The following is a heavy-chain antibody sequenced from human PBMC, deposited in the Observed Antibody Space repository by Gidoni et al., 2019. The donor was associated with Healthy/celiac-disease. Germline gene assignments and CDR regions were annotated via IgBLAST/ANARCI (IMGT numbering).Heavy chain of an antibody. CDR3: ARDHQRYCSGGSCSLIDY. Sequence: QVQLVESGGGVVQPGRSLRLSCAASGFTFSSYGRHWVRQAPGKGLEWVAVMWYDGSNKYYADSVKGRFTISRDNSKNTLYLQMNSLRAEDTAVYYCARDHQRYCSGGSCSLIDYWGQGTLVTVSS. CDR1: GFTFSSYG. J-gene: IGHJ4*02. V-gene: IGHV3-33*01. CDR2: MWYDGSNK. D-gene: IGHD2-15*01.